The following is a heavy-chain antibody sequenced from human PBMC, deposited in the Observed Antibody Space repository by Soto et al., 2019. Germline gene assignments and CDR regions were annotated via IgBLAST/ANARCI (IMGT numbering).Heavy chain of an antibody. CDR3: ARGAYYYGSGSDYYYYGMDV. CDR2: INHSGST. CDR1: GGSFSGYY. D-gene: IGHD3-10*01. V-gene: IGHV4-34*01. Sequence: SETLSLTCAVYGGSFSGYYWSWIRQPPGKGLEWIGEINHSGSTNYNPSLKSRVTISVDTSKNQFSLKLSSVTAADTAVYYCARGAYYYGSGSDYYYYGMDVWGQGTTVTVS. J-gene: IGHJ6*02.